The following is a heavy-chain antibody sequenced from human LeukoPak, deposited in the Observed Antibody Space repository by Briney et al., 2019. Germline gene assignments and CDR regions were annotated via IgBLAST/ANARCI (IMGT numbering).Heavy chain of an antibody. J-gene: IGHJ5*02. Sequence: GASVKASCKASGYTFTSYGISWVRQAPGQGLEWMGWISAYNGNTNYAQKLQGRVTMTTDTSTSTAYMELSSLRSEDTAVYYCARDNSVGDIAWWFDPWGQGTLVTVSS. D-gene: IGHD3-16*02. CDR3: ARDNSVGDIAWWFDP. CDR1: GYTFTSYG. CDR2: ISAYNGNT. V-gene: IGHV1-18*01.